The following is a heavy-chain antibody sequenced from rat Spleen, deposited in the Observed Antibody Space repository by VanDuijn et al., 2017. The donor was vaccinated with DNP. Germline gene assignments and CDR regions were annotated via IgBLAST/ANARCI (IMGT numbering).Heavy chain of an antibody. D-gene: IGHD1-11*01. CDR1: GFTFSGNY. Sequence: EVQLVESGGGLVQPGGSLKLSCAGSGFTFSGNYMAWVRQAPTKGLEWVASITYDGVGTYYRDPVTGRFTISRDISKTSLYLQMNSLKSEDTATYYCSTGRGGPDYWGQGVMVTVSS. J-gene: IGHJ2*01. CDR3: STGRGGPDY. CDR2: ITYDGVGT. V-gene: IGHV5-20*01.